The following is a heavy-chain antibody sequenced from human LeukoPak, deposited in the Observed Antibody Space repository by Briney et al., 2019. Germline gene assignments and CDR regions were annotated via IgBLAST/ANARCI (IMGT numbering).Heavy chain of an antibody. J-gene: IGHJ5*02. CDR3: ASGGYSSGYAMQGGWFDP. CDR2: INHGGST. D-gene: IGHD5-18*01. V-gene: IGHV4-38-2*02. Sequence: SETLSLTCSVSGYPISSVYYRGWIRRPPGKGLEWIASINHGGSTHYNPSLKSRVTISVDTSKNQFSLKLTSVTDADTAVYYCASGGYSSGYAMQGGWFDPWGQGTLVTVSS. CDR1: GYPISSVYY.